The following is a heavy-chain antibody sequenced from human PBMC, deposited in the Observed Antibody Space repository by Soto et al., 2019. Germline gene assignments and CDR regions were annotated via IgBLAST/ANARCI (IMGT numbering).Heavy chain of an antibody. CDR1: GFTLSSYF. J-gene: IGHJ5*02. CDR3: AKDLEKWLVQLGGLDT. CDR2: ISNSGGST. D-gene: IGHD6-19*01. Sequence: EVQLLESGGGMVQPGGSLRLSCVASGFTLSSYFMTWVRQAPGKGLEWVSAISNSGGSTYYADSVKGRFTISRDNSHNTLYLQMNNQRAEDTARYYCAKDLEKWLVQLGGLDTWGQGAQVTVSS. V-gene: IGHV3-23*01.